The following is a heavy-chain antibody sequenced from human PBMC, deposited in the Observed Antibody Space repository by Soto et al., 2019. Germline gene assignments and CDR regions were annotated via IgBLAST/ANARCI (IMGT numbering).Heavy chain of an antibody. CDR3: ARHGTYSSGWYGGYNWFDP. D-gene: IGHD6-19*01. Sequence: EVQLVQSGAEVKKPGESLRISCKGSGYSFTSYWISWVRQMPGKGLEWMGRIDPSDSYTNYSPSFQGHVTISADKSISTAYLQWSSLKASDTAMYYCARHGTYSSGWYGGYNWFDPWGQGTLVTVSS. V-gene: IGHV5-10-1*03. CDR1: GYSFTSYW. CDR2: IDPSDSYT. J-gene: IGHJ5*02.